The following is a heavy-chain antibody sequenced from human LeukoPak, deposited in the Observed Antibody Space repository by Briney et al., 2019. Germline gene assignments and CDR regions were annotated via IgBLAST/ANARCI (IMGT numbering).Heavy chain of an antibody. CDR3: ARAGYQLLYNWFDP. CDR1: GYTFTSYG. CDR2: ISAYNGNT. D-gene: IGHD2-2*01. V-gene: IGHV1-18*01. J-gene: IGHJ5*02. Sequence: ASVTVSCKASGYTFTSYGISWVRQAPGQGLEWMGWISAYNGNTNYAQKLQGRVTMTTDTSTSTAYMELRSLRSDDTAVYYCARAGYQLLYNWFDPWGQGTLVTVSS.